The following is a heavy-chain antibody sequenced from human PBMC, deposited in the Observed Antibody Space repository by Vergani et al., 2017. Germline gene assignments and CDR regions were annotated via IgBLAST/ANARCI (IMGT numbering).Heavy chain of an antibody. CDR2: IRYDGSNK. V-gene: IGHV3-30*02. CDR3: AKVRGYTYGYFDY. D-gene: IGHD5-18*01. Sequence: QVQLVESGGNVVQSGTSLRLSCAASGFTFSSYGMHWVRQAPGKGLEWVAFIRYDGSNKYYADSVKGRFTISRDKSKNTLYLQMNSLRAEDTAVYYCAKVRGYTYGYFDYWGQGTLVTVSS. CDR1: GFTFSSYG. J-gene: IGHJ4*02.